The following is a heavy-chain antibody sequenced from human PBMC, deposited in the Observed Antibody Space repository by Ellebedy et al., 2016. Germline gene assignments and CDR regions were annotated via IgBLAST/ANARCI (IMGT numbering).Heavy chain of an antibody. D-gene: IGHD3-22*01. CDR1: GFTFSNYG. J-gene: IGHJ4*02. Sequence: GESLKISXAASGFTFSNYGMTWVRQAPGKGLEWVSALRGSGDSTFYADSVKGRFTFSRDNSKNTLYLQMNSLRAEDTAIYYCAKTTGYYDSIGYTDFWGQGTLVTVSS. CDR2: LRGSGDST. CDR3: AKTTGYYDSIGYTDF. V-gene: IGHV3-23*01.